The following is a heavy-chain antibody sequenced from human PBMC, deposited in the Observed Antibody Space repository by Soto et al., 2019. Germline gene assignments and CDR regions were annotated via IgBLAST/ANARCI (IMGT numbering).Heavy chain of an antibody. J-gene: IGHJ4*02. V-gene: IGHV3-30-3*01. CDR1: GFTFSSYA. D-gene: IGHD3-22*01. CDR2: ISYDGSNK. Sequence: PGGSLRLSCAASGFTFSSYAMHWVRQAPGKGLEWVAVISYDGSNKYYADSVKGRFTISRDNSKNTLYLQMNSLRAEDTAVYYCARVAPLYYYDSSGYYSRSPLDYWGQGTLVTVSS. CDR3: ARVAPLYYYDSSGYYSRSPLDY.